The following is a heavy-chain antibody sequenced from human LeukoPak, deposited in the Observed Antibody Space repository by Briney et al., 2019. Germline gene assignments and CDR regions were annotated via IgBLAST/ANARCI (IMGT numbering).Heavy chain of an antibody. CDR2: ISSSNDV. J-gene: IGHJ4*02. V-gene: IGHV3-69-1*01. D-gene: IGHD1-26*01. Sequence: GGSLRLSCAASGFTFSNYKMNWVRQAPGKGLEWVSSISSSNDVLYADSVRGRFTISRDNTQSSLYLQMNSLRAEDTAVYFCARALTSGLYYFDYWGQGTLFTVSS. CDR3: ARALTSGLYYFDY. CDR1: GFTFSNYK.